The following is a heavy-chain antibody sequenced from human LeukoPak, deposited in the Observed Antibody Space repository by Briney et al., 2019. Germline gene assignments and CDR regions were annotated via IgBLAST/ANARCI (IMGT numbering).Heavy chain of an antibody. CDR2: ISYDGSNK. V-gene: IGHV3-30*03. J-gene: IGHJ3*02. Sequence: PGGSLRLSCAASGFTFSSYGMHWVRQAPGKGLEWVAVISYDGSNKYYADSVKGQFTISRDNSKNTLYLQMNSLRAEDTAVYYCARVPTFLTGSATFDIWGQGTMVTVSS. CDR3: ARVPTFLTGSATFDI. D-gene: IGHD3-9*01. CDR1: GFTFSSYG.